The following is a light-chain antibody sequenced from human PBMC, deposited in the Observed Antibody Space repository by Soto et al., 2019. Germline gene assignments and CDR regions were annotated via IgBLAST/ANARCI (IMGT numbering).Light chain of an antibody. CDR1: QSVSGF. J-gene: IGKJ4*01. CDR2: DAS. CDR3: QQRAAWPLT. V-gene: IGKV3-11*01. Sequence: EIVLIQSPTTLSLSPGERATLSCRASQSVSGFLAWYQQKPGQAPRLLIYDASNRASGIPARFSGGGSGTDFTLTISSLEPEDFAVYYCQQRAAWPLTFGGGTKVEIK.